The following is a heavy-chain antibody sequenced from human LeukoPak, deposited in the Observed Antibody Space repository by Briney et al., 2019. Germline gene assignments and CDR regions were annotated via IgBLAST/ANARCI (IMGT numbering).Heavy chain of an antibody. V-gene: IGHV1-69*05. CDR3: ARDPYCSSTSCSPSFDY. CDR2: IIPIFGTA. Sequence: ASVKVSCKASGGTFSSYAISWVRQAPGQGLEWMGGIIPIFGTANYAQKFQGRVTITTDESTSTAYMELSSLRSEDTAVYYCARDPYCSSTSCSPSFDYWGQGTLVTVSS. D-gene: IGHD2-2*01. J-gene: IGHJ4*02. CDR1: GGTFSSYA.